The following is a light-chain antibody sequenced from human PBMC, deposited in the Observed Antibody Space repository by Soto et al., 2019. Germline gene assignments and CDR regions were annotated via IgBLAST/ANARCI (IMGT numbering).Light chain of an antibody. CDR2: AAS. V-gene: IGKV1-27*01. CDR1: QNINNY. J-gene: IGKJ5*01. Sequence: DIQMTQSPSSLSASVGDRVTITCQASQNINNYLNWYQQKPGRAPKLLIYAASTLQSGVPSRFSGSGSGTDFTLTISSLQPEDVATYYCQKYNSAITFGQGTRLEIK. CDR3: QKYNSAIT.